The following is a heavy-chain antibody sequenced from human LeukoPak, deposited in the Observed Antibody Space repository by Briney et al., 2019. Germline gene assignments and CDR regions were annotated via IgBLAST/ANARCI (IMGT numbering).Heavy chain of an antibody. CDR2: IYTSGST. CDR3: ARTTWIQLWSGGDAFDI. CDR1: GGSISSGSYY. V-gene: IGHV4-61*02. D-gene: IGHD5-18*01. Sequence: PSETLSLTCTVSGGSISSGSYYWSWIRQPAGKGLEWIGRIYTSGSTNYNPSLKSRVTISVDTSKNQFSLKLSSVTAADTAVYYCARTTWIQLWSGGDAFDIWGQGTMVTVSS. J-gene: IGHJ3*02.